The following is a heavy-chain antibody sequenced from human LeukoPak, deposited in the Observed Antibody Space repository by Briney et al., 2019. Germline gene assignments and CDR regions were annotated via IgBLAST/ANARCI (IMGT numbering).Heavy chain of an antibody. J-gene: IGHJ4*02. CDR3: ARDRGGRYYFDY. CDR2: INPNSGGT. D-gene: IGHD3-16*01. V-gene: IGHV1-2*02. Sequence: ASVKVSRKASGYTFTGYYMHWVRQAPGQGLEWMGWINPNSGGTNYAQKFQGRVTMTRDTSISTAYMELSRLRSDDTAVYYCARDRGGRYYFDYWGQGTLVTVSS. CDR1: GYTFTGYY.